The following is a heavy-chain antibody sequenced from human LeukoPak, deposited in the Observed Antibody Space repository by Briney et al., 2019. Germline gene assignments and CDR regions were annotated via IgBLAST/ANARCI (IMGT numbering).Heavy chain of an antibody. CDR3: ARQPGYSSGWKQFDP. CDR2: ICPGDSDT. J-gene: IGHJ5*02. V-gene: IGHV5-51*01. D-gene: IGHD6-19*01. CDR1: GYSFTSYW. Sequence: GESLKISCKGSGYSFTSYWIGWVRQMPGKGLEWMGIICPGDSDTRYSPSFQGQVTISADKSISTAYLQWSSLKASDTAMYYCARQPGYSSGWKQFDPWGQGTLVTVSS.